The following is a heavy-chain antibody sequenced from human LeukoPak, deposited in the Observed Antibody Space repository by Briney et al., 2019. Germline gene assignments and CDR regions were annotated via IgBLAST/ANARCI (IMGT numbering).Heavy chain of an antibody. CDR3: AKPAKTDYADY. CDR2: ISGSGGNT. D-gene: IGHD1-14*01. J-gene: IGHJ4*02. CDR1: GFTFSSYG. Sequence: GGSLRLSCAASGFTFSSYGVNWVRQAPGKGLEWVSAISGSGGNTYYADSVKGRFTISRDNSKNTLYLQMNSLRAEDTALYYYAKPAKTDYADYWGQGTLVTVSS. V-gene: IGHV3-23*01.